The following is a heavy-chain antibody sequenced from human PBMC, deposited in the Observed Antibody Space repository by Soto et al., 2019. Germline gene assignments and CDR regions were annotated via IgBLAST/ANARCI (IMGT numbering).Heavy chain of an antibody. D-gene: IGHD3-3*01. CDR3: ATGSGDFWSGYLQLDY. CDR2: FDPEDGET. J-gene: IGHJ4*02. Sequence: APVKVSSKVSRYTLTELSMHWVRQAPRKGLEWMGGFDPEDGETIYAQKFQGRVTMTEDTSTDTAYMELSSLRSEDTAVYYCATGSGDFWSGYLQLDYWGQGTLVTVSS. V-gene: IGHV1-24*01. CDR1: RYTLTELS.